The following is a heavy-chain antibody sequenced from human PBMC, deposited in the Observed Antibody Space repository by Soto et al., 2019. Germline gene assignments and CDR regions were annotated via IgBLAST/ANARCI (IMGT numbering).Heavy chain of an antibody. CDR2: INAGNGNT. D-gene: IGHD2-2*01. V-gene: IGHV1-3*01. CDR1: GYSFTSYA. Sequence: EASVKVSCKASGYSFTSYAMHWVRQAPGQRLEWMGWINAGNGNTKYPQKFQGRVTITRDTSASTAYMELSSLRSEDTAVYYCARVYCSSTSCYVHYNGMDVWGQGTTVTVSS. CDR3: ARVYCSSTSCYVHYNGMDV. J-gene: IGHJ6*02.